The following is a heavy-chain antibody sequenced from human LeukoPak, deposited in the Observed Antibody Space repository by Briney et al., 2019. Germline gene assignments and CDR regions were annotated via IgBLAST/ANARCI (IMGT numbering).Heavy chain of an antibody. Sequence: PGGSLRLSCAASGFTFSSYSMNWVRQAPGKGLEWVASISSSSSYIYYADSVKGRVTISRDNAKNSVYLQMNSLRAEDTALYYCARGSGSSWYFYFDYWGQGTLVTVSS. CDR2: ISSSSSYI. CDR3: ARGSGSSWYFYFDY. D-gene: IGHD6-13*01. J-gene: IGHJ4*02. V-gene: IGHV3-21*04. CDR1: GFTFSSYS.